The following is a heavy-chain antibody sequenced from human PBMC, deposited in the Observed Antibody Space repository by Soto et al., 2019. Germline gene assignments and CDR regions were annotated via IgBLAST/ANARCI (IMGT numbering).Heavy chain of an antibody. Sequence: QVQLVESEGGVVQPGRSLRLSCTASGFTFSNYGMHWVRQAPGQGLEWVTVISYDGNVAYYADSVKGRFTSSRDNSKNTLYLQMNSLRTEGTAVYYCAKEGPITNWYFDYWGQGTLVTVSS. CDR2: ISYDGNVA. V-gene: IGHV3-30*18. CDR3: AKEGPITNWYFDY. CDR1: GFTFSNYG. J-gene: IGHJ4*02. D-gene: IGHD1-1*01.